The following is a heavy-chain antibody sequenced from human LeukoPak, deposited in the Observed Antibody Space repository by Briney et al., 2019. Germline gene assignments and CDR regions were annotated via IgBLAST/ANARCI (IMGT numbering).Heavy chain of an antibody. V-gene: IGHV4-59*01. CDR1: GGSISSYY. CDR2: IYYSGST. CDR3: ARGSLRPEYFQH. Sequence: PSETLSLTCTVSGGSISSYYWSWIRQPPGKGLEWIGYIYYSGSTNCNPSLKSRVTISVDTSKNQFSLKLSSVTAADTAVYYCARGSLRPEYFQHWGQGTLVTVSS. J-gene: IGHJ1*01.